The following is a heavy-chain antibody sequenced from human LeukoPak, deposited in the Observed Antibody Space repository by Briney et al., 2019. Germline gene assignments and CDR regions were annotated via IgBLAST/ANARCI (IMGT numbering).Heavy chain of an antibody. CDR2: IYYSGST. CDR1: GGSISSYY. D-gene: IGHD3-22*01. Sequence: SETLSLTCTVSGGSISSYYWSWIRQPPGKGLEWIGYIYYSGSTNYNPSLKSRVTISVDTSKNQFSLKLSSVTAAGTAVYYCARSRDSSGYYNWFDPWGQGTLVTVSS. V-gene: IGHV4-59*08. CDR3: ARSRDSSGYYNWFDP. J-gene: IGHJ5*02.